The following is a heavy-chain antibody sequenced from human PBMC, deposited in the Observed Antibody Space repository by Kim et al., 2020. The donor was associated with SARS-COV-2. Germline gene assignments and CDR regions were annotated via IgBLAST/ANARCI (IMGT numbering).Heavy chain of an antibody. CDR3: AIGDSSGYYSPLHFGVY. D-gene: IGHD3-22*01. Sequence: GGSLRLFCAASGFTFSSYEMNWVRQAPGKGLEWVSYISSSGSTIYYADSVKGRFTISRDNAKNSLYLQMNSLRAEDTAVYYCAIGDSSGYYSPLHFGVYWGQGTLVSVSS. CDR1: GFTFSSYE. CDR2: ISSSGSTI. V-gene: IGHV3-48*03. J-gene: IGHJ4*02.